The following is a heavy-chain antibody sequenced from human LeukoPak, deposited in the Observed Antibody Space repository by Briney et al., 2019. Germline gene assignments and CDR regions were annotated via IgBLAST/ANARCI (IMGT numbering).Heavy chain of an antibody. Sequence: GGSLRLSCAASGFTFSSYGMHWVRQAPGKGLEWVAVISYDGSNKYYADSVKGRFTISRDNSKNTLYLQMNSLRAEDTAAYYCAKGTYYYGSTESTGSWYFDLWGRGTLVTVSS. CDR2: ISYDGSNK. V-gene: IGHV3-30*18. J-gene: IGHJ2*01. CDR1: GFTFSSYG. D-gene: IGHD3-10*01. CDR3: AKGTYYYGSTESTGSWYFDL.